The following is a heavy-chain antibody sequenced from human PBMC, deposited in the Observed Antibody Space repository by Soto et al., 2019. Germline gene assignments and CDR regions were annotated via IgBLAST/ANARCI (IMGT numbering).Heavy chain of an antibody. CDR3: ARDLYSSSWYVGYYFDY. Sequence: PGGSLRLSCAASGFTVSSNYMSWVRQAPGKGLEWVSVIYSGGSTYYADSVKGRFTISRDNAKNSLYLQMNSLRAEDTAVYYCARDLYSSSWYVGYYFDYWGQGTLVTVSS. V-gene: IGHV3-53*01. D-gene: IGHD6-13*01. J-gene: IGHJ4*02. CDR1: GFTVSSNY. CDR2: IYSGGST.